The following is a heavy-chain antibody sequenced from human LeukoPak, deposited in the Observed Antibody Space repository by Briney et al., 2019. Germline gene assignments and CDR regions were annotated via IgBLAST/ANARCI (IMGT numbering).Heavy chain of an antibody. CDR3: ARGLFNSLPVRGYYFDY. J-gene: IGHJ4*02. CDR1: GGSISSGGYY. Sequence: SETLSLTCTVSGGSISSGGYYWSWISQHPGKGLEWIGYIYYSGSTYYNPSLKSRVTISVDTSKNQFSLKLSSVTAADTAVYYCARGLFNSLPVRGYYFDYWGQGTLVTVSS. V-gene: IGHV4-31*03. D-gene: IGHD3-10*01. CDR2: IYYSGST.